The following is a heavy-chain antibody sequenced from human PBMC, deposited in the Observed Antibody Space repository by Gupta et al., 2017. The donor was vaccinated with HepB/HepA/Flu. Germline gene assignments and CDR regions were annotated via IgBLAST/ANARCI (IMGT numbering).Heavy chain of an antibody. J-gene: IGHJ4*02. CDR3: ARELWFGELINS. CDR1: GLTFYTFL. CDR2: IKEDGSEK. Sequence: EVQLGESGGGLVPPGGSLRLSCAASGLTFYTFLMTGVRQAPGKGLEWVANIKEDGSEKYYVDSVKGRFTISRDNAKNSLYLQMNSVRAEDTAVYYCARELWFGELINSWGQGTLVTVSS. V-gene: IGHV3-7*01. D-gene: IGHD3-10*01.